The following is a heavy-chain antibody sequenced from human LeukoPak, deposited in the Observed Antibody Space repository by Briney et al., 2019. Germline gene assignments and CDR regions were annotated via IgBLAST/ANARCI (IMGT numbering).Heavy chain of an antibody. D-gene: IGHD3-10*01. J-gene: IGHJ4*02. CDR1: GGTFSSYA. V-gene: IGHV1-69*13. CDR2: IIPIFGTA. CDR3: ARDQKYYYGSGSIDY. Sequence: SVKVSCKASGGTFSSYAISWVRQAPGQGLEWMGGIIPIFGTANYAQKFQGRVTITADESTSTAYMELSSLRSEDTAVYYCARDQKYYYGSGSIDYWGQGTLVTVSS.